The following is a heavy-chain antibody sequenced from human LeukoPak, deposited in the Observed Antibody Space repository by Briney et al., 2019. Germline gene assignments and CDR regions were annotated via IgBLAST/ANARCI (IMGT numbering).Heavy chain of an antibody. D-gene: IGHD7-27*01. CDR1: GDSVSSNSVT. Sequence: SQTLSLTCGISGDSVSSNSVTWNWIRQSPSRGLEWLGRTYYRSKWYIDYGSSVKSRITISPDTSKNQFSLQLKYVTPEDTAVYYCARAPHNWGSDYWGRGTPVTVSS. CDR3: ARAPHNWGSDY. J-gene: IGHJ4*02. CDR2: TYYRSKWYI. V-gene: IGHV6-1*01.